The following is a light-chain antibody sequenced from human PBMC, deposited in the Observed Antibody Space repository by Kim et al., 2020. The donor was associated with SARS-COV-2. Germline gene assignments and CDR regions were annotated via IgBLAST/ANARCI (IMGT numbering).Light chain of an antibody. CDR3: QQRSNWPPT. CDR1: QSVSSY. CDR2: DAS. Sequence: LSPGERATLSCRASQSVSSYLAWYQQKPGQAPRLLIYDASNRATCIPARFSGSGSGTDFTLTISSLEPEDFAVYYCQQRSNWPPTFGQGTKVDIK. J-gene: IGKJ1*01. V-gene: IGKV3-11*01.